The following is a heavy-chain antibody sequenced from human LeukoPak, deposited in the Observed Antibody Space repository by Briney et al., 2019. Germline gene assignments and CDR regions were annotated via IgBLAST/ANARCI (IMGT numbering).Heavy chain of an antibody. D-gene: IGHD2-8*01. J-gene: IGHJ6*03. CDR3: ARASGVQYYYYYYYMDV. CDR1: GFTFSSYS. CDR2: ISSSSSYI. Sequence: GGSLRLSCAASGFTFSSYSMNWVRQAPGKGLEWVSSISSSSSYIYYADSVKGRFTISRDNAKNSLYLQMNSLRAEDTALYYCARASGVQYYYYYYYMDVWGKGTTVTVS. V-gene: IGHV3-21*04.